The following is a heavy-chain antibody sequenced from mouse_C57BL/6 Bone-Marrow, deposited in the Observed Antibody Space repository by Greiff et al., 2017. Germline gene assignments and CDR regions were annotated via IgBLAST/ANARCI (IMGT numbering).Heavy chain of an antibody. CDR2: INPNYGTT. D-gene: IGHD4-1*01. Sequence: VHVKQSGPELVKPGASVKISCKASGYSFTDYNMNWVKQSNGKSLEWIGVINPNYGTTSYNQKFKGKATLTVDQSSSTAYMQLNSLTSEDSAVYYCARGGANWGWYFDVWGTGTTVTVSS. J-gene: IGHJ1*03. CDR3: ARGGANWGWYFDV. V-gene: IGHV1-39*01. CDR1: GYSFTDYN.